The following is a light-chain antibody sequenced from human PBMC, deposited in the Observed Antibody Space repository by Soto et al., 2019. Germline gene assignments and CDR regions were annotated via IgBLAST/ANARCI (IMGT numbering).Light chain of an antibody. Sequence: EIVMTQSPATLSVSPGERATLSCRASQSVSSNLAWYQQKPGQAPRLLIYRASTRVTGIPARFSGSGSGTEFTLTISSLQSEDFAVYYCQQYNNWPPYTFGQGTKLEIK. CDR3: QQYNNWPPYT. V-gene: IGKV3-15*01. CDR1: QSVSSN. J-gene: IGKJ2*01. CDR2: RAS.